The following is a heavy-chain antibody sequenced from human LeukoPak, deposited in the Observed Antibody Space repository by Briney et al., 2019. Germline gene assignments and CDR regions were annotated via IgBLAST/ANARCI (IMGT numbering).Heavy chain of an antibody. Sequence: ASVKVSCKVSGYTLTVLSMHWVRQAPGKGLEWMGGFDPEDGETIYAQKFQGRVTMTEDTSTDTAYMELSSLRSEDTAVYYCATDLATMVRGVIGYGWFDPWGQGTLVTVSS. D-gene: IGHD3-10*01. V-gene: IGHV1-24*01. CDR3: ATDLATMVRGVIGYGWFDP. J-gene: IGHJ5*02. CDR1: GYTLTVLS. CDR2: FDPEDGET.